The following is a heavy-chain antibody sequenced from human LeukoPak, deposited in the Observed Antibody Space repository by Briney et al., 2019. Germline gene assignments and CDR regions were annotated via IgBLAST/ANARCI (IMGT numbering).Heavy chain of an antibody. CDR1: GFTSDDYA. D-gene: IGHD3-22*01. CDR3: AKSPTYYYDSSGYSA. CDR2: ISWNSGSI. J-gene: IGHJ4*02. V-gene: IGHV3-9*02. Sequence: QAGGSLRLSCAASGFTSDDYATHWVRQAPGKGLEWVSGISWNSGSIGYADSVKGRFTISRDNAKNSLYLQMNSLRAEDTALYYCAKSPTYYYDSSGYSAWGQGTLVTVSS.